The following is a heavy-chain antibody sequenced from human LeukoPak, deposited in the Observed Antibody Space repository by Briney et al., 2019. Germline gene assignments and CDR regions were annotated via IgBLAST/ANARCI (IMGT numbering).Heavy chain of an antibody. CDR3: ARGRSGVPAVTYNWFDP. CDR1: GGTFNSNA. J-gene: IGHJ5*02. D-gene: IGHD6-13*01. Sequence: SVKVSCKASGGTFNSNAFHWVRQAPGQGLEWMGGITPIFGSTKYVQKFQGRVTVTTDESTSTAYMELSDPRSDDTAVYYCARGRSGVPAVTYNWFDPWGQGTLVTVSS. V-gene: IGHV1-69*05. CDR2: ITPIFGST.